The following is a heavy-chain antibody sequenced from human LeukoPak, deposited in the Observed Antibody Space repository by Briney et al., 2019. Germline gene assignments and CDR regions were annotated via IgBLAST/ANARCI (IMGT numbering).Heavy chain of an antibody. Sequence: PSETLSLTCTVSGGSISSYYWSWIRQPPGKGLEWIGYIYYSGSTNYNPSLKSRVTISVDASKNQFSLKLSSVTAADTAVYYCARGMAGVAAANWGQGTLVTVSS. D-gene: IGHD3-3*01. CDR1: GGSISSYY. V-gene: IGHV4-59*01. J-gene: IGHJ4*02. CDR2: IYYSGST. CDR3: ARGMAGVAAAN.